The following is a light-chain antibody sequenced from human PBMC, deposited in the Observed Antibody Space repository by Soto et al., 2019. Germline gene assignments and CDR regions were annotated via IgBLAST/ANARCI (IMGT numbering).Light chain of an antibody. CDR1: QDISYW. Sequence: DIPMTQSPSSVSASVGDRVTITCRASQDISYWLAWYQQKPEKAPKVLIYDASSLQGGVPSRFSGSGSGTDFTLTISSLQPEDSATYYCQQAHSFPLTFGGGTKVEIK. J-gene: IGKJ4*01. CDR2: DAS. V-gene: IGKV1D-12*01. CDR3: QQAHSFPLT.